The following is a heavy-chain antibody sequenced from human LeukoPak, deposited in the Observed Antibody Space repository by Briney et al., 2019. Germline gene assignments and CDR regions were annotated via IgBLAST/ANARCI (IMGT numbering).Heavy chain of an antibody. V-gene: IGHV4-34*01. CDR1: GGSFSGHY. CDR3: ARVLRGTSTESTDAFDV. CDR2: INHSGNT. J-gene: IGHJ3*01. D-gene: IGHD3-16*01. Sequence: PSETLALTCAVYGGSFSGHYWNWIRQPPGKGLEWISEINHSGNTHNNPSLKSRVTILVDTAKNQFSLRLSSVTAADTAVYFCARVLRGTSTESTDAFDVRGQGTMVTVSS.